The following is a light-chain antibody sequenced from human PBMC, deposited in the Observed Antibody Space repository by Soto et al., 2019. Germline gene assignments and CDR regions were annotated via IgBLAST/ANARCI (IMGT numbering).Light chain of an antibody. Sequence: EMVLTQSPAPLSVSPGARSTLSCRASQSVSSNLAWYQQKPGQAPRLLIYSISSRATGIPDRFSGSGSGTDFTLTISRLEPEDFAVYYCQQYGSSRTVGQGTKVDIK. CDR2: SIS. V-gene: IGKV3-20*01. J-gene: IGKJ1*01. CDR1: QSVSSN. CDR3: QQYGSSRT.